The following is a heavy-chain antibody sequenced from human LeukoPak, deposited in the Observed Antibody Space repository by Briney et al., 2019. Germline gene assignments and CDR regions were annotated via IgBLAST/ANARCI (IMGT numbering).Heavy chain of an antibody. V-gene: IGHV1-8*01. J-gene: IGHJ5*02. CDR2: MNPNSGNT. Sequence: GSVKVSCKAFGYTFTSYDINWVRQATGQGLEWMGWMNPNSGNTGYAQKFQGRVTMTRNTSISTAYMELSSLRSEDTAVYYCARGVGYCSGGSCYRWFDPWGQGTLVTVSS. D-gene: IGHD2-15*01. CDR3: ARGVGYCSGGSCYRWFDP. CDR1: GYTFTSYD.